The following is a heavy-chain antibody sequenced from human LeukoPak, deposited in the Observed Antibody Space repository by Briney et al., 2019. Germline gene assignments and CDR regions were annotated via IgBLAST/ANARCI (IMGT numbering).Heavy chain of an antibody. Sequence: ASVKVSCKVSGYSLIELSTHWVRQAPGQGLEWMGGFDPGDDETIYAQKFQGGVTMTEDTSTDTAYLELSSLRSEDTAVYFCATEKDLLLDSWGQGTPVTVSS. CDR3: ATEKDLLLDS. CDR2: FDPGDDET. D-gene: IGHD1-26*01. V-gene: IGHV1-24*01. J-gene: IGHJ5*01. CDR1: GYSLIELS.